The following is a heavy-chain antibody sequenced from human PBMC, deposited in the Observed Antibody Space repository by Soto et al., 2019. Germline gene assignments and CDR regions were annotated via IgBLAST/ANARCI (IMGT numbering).Heavy chain of an antibody. Sequence: QVQLQESGPGLVKPSETLALTCTVSGGSVSSGNYFWSWIRQPPGKGLEWIGYIHSSGSTNYNPSLKSRVTRALDTARNQVPLKLTSGTAADTAVDYCAILTKPTAVTTAFRGGYGLDVWGQGTTVTVSS. CDR3: AILTKPTAVTTAFRGGYGLDV. J-gene: IGHJ6*02. V-gene: IGHV4-61*01. CDR2: IHSSGST. D-gene: IGHD4-17*01. CDR1: GGSVSSGNYF.